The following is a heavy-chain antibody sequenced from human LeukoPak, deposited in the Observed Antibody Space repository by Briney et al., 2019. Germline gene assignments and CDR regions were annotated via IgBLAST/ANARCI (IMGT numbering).Heavy chain of an antibody. Sequence: GGSLRLSCAASGSTFSDYYMSWIRQAPGKGLEWVSYISSSGSTIYYADSVKGRFTISRDNAKNSLYLQMNSLRAEDTAVYYCARAKGVYCSSTSCYMNAFDIWGQGTMVTVSS. J-gene: IGHJ3*02. CDR1: GSTFSDYY. V-gene: IGHV3-11*04. CDR3: ARAKGVYCSSTSCYMNAFDI. D-gene: IGHD2-2*02. CDR2: ISSSGSTI.